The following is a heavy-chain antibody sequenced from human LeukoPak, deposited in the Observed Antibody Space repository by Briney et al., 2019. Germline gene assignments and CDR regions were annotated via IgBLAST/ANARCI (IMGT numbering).Heavy chain of an antibody. D-gene: IGHD4/OR15-4a*01. CDR1: GFTFRDFG. V-gene: IGHV3-33*07. J-gene: IGHJ5*02. Sequence: GGSLRLSCVGSGFTFRDFGIYWVRQAPGKGLEWVALIWYDGGNKYYADSVKGRFTVSRDNSKNTVFLQMNSLRGDDAAGFFLARAGAGLAEPWGPGTLVHVFS. CDR3: ARAGAGLAEP. CDR2: IWYDGGNK.